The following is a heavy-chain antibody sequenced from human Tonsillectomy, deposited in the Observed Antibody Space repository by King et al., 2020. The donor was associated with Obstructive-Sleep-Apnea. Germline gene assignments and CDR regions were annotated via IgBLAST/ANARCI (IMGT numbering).Heavy chain of an antibody. CDR1: GFTFNAYW. CDR2: INNDGSST. Sequence: VQLVESGGGLVQPGGSLRLSCAASGFTFNAYWMHWVRQAPGKGLVWVSRINNDGSSTRYADSVRGRFIVSRDNARETVYLQMSSLRADDTAIYYCARAHRIGAADYIDFWGQGNLVTVSS. V-gene: IGHV3-74*01. CDR3: ARAHRIGAADYIDF. D-gene: IGHD6-13*01. J-gene: IGHJ4*02.